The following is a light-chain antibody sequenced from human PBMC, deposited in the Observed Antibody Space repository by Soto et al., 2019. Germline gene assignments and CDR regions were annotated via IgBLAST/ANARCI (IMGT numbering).Light chain of an antibody. CDR1: QSVSGN. CDR3: QQYNNWPPYT. CDR2: AAS. Sequence: ETVMTQSPATLSVSPGERAILSCRASQSVSGNLAWYQQNPGQAPRLLIYAASSTAAGIPPRFSGSGSGTEFTLTISSPQSEDFAVYYCQQYNNWPPYTFGQGTKLEIK. J-gene: IGKJ2*01. V-gene: IGKV3-15*01.